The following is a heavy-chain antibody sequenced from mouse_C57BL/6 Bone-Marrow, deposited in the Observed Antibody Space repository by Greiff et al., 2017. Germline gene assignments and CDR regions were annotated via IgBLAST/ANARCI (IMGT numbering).Heavy chain of an antibody. D-gene: IGHD1-1*02. CDR1: GFSFNTYA. CDR3: VRPRLLWCDY. V-gene: IGHV10-1*01. J-gene: IGHJ2*01. Sequence: EVMLVESGGGLVQPKGSLKLSCAASGFSFNTYAMNWVRQAPGKGLEWVARIRSKSNNYATYYADSVKDRFTIYRADSESMLYLQMNNSKTEDTDLDYCVRPRLLWCDYGGQGTTLTVSA. CDR2: IRSKSNNYAT.